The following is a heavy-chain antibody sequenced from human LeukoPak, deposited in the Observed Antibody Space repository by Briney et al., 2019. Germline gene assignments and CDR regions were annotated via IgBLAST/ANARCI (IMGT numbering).Heavy chain of an antibody. J-gene: IGHJ5*02. V-gene: IGHV4-39*01. Sequence: SETLSLTCTVSGGSIISIGYFWVRIRQPPGKGLDWIGTIFHSGSTYYNASLKSRVTMSVDTSKNQFSLKLSSVTAADTAVYYCARRSTAGEWFDPWGQGTLVTVSS. D-gene: IGHD3-16*01. CDR1: GGSIISIGYF. CDR3: ARRSTAGEWFDP. CDR2: IFHSGST.